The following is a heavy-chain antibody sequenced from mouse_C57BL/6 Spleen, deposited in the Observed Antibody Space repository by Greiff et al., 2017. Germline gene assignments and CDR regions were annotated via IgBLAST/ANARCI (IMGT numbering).Heavy chain of an antibody. Sequence: EVKLVESGGDLVKPGGSLKLSCAASGFTFSSYGMSWVRQTPDKRLEWVATISSGGSYTYYPDSVKGRFTISRDNAKNTLYLQMSSLKSEDTAMXYCARQVAITTVVDWDYYAMDYWGQGTSVTVAS. D-gene: IGHD1-1*01. V-gene: IGHV5-6*01. J-gene: IGHJ4*01. CDR1: GFTFSSYG. CDR3: ARQVAITTVVDWDYYAMDY. CDR2: ISSGGSYT.